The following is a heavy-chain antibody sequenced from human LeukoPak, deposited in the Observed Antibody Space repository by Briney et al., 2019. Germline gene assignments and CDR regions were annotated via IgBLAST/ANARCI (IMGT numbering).Heavy chain of an antibody. V-gene: IGHV3-64*01. J-gene: IGHJ4*02. CDR1: GFTFSSYA. Sequence: GGSLRLSCAASGFTFSSYAMHGVRQAPGKGLEYVSAISSNGGSTYYANSVKGRFTISRDNSKNTLYLQMGSLRAEDMAVYYCAREEGSGSYAYWGQGTLVTVSS. CDR3: AREEGSGSYAY. D-gene: IGHD3-10*01. CDR2: ISSNGGST.